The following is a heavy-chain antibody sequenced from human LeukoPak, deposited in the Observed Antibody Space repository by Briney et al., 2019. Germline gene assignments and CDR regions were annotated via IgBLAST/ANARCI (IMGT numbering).Heavy chain of an antibody. Sequence: GASVKVSCKASGYTFTSYDINWVRQATGQGLEWMGWMNPNSGNTGYAQKFQGRVTMTRNTSISTAYMELSSLRSEDTAVYYCASLLKDYYYYGMDVWGQGTTVTVSS. CDR1: GYTFTSYD. CDR3: ASLLKDYYYYGMDV. J-gene: IGHJ6*02. CDR2: MNPNSGNT. V-gene: IGHV1-8*01.